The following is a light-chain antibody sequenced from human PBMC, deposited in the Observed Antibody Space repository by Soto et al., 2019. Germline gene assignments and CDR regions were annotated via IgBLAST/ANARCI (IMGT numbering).Light chain of an antibody. CDR2: DAS. CDR1: QSISSW. J-gene: IGKJ1*01. V-gene: IGKV1-5*01. Sequence: DIQITQSPSTLSASVGDRGTMSCRASQSISSWLAWYQPKPGKAPKLLIYDASSLESGVPSRLSGSGSGTEFTLAIRSLQSEDFTVYSCLQYHNLWAFGQGTKVDI. CDR3: LQYHNLWA.